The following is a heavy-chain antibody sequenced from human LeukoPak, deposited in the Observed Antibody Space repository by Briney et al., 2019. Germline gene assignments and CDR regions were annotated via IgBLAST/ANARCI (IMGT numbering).Heavy chain of an antibody. CDR1: GGSISSYY. J-gene: IGHJ6*02. CDR2: IYYSGST. V-gene: IGHV4-59*01. D-gene: IGHD2-2*01. Sequence: SETLSLTCTVSGGSISSYYWSWIRQPPGKGLEWIGYIYYSGSTNYNPSLKSRVTISVDTSKNQFSLKLSSVTAADTAVYYCARDWAPYCSSTSCPYYYYGMDVWGQGTTVTVSS. CDR3: ARDWAPYCSSTSCPYYYYGMDV.